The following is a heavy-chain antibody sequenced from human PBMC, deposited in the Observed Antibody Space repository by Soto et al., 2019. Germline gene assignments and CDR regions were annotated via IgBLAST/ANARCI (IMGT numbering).Heavy chain of an antibody. Sequence: EVQLVESGGGLVQPGGSLRLSCAASGFTFDTYWMHWVRQAPGKGLVWVSRINVDGRIITSADSVKGRLTISRDNAKKMLYLKMDNRRADYTAVYYCVRGLGDSWGQGTLVTVSS. V-gene: IGHV3-74*01. CDR2: INVDGRII. J-gene: IGHJ4*02. CDR1: GFTFDTYW. CDR3: VRGLGDS. D-gene: IGHD2-21*01.